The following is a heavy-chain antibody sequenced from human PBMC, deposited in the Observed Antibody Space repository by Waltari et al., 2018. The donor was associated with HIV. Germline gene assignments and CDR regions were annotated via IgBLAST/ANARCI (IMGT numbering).Heavy chain of an antibody. Sequence: EVQLLESGGGLVQPGGSLRLYCAASGLTFSNYALNWVRQAPGKGLEWVSAISGSGYSTYYADSVKGRLTISRDNSKNKLYLQMNSLRAEDTAVYFCVKEHQYSHTWYSFYGMDVWGQGTTVTVSS. V-gene: IGHV3-23*01. J-gene: IGHJ6*02. CDR3: VKEHQYSHTWYSFYGMDV. D-gene: IGHD6-13*01. CDR1: GLTFSNYA. CDR2: ISGSGYST.